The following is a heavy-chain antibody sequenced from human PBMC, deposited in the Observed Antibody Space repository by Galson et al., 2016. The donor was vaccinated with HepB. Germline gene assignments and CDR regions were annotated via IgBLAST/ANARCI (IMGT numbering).Heavy chain of an antibody. V-gene: IGHV2-70*13. CDR2: IDWDDDK. CDR3: ARIRDSGNYIDY. D-gene: IGHD1-26*01. Sequence: PALVKPTQTLTLTCTFSGFSLSTTGMCVNWIRQPPGKALEWLALIDWDDDKYYSTSLKTRLTISKDTSKNQVVLTMTNMDPVDTATYYCARIRDSGNYIDYGGQGTLVTVSS. CDR1: GFSLSTTGMC. J-gene: IGHJ4*02.